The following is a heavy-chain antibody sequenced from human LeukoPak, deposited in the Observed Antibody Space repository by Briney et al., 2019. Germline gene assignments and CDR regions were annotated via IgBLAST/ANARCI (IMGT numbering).Heavy chain of an antibody. CDR2: IKQDGSEK. J-gene: IGHJ6*02. D-gene: IGHD2-2*01. V-gene: IGHV3-7*01. CDR1: AFTFSSYW. Sequence: GGSLRLSCAASAFTFSSYWMSWVRQAPGKGLEWVANIKQDGSEKYYVDSVKGRFTISRDNAKNSLDLQMNSLRAEDTAVYYCARDQLGYCSSTSCYGVYYYYYGMDVWGQGTTVTVSS. CDR3: ARDQLGYCSSTSCYGVYYYYYGMDV.